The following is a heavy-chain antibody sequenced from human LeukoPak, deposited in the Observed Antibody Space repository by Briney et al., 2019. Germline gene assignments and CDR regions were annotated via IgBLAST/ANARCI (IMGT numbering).Heavy chain of an antibody. D-gene: IGHD3-10*01. J-gene: IGHJ5*02. CDR3: ARGLLWFGEFSWFDP. CDR1: GYPFSNYD. V-gene: IGHV1-8*01. CDR2: INPHSGKT. Sequence: APVKVSCKTSGYPFSNYDINWVRQATGQGLEWMGWINPHSGKTGYAQKFQGRVTMTTDTSASTAYMELSSLRSEDTAVYYCARGLLWFGEFSWFDPWGQGTLVTVSS.